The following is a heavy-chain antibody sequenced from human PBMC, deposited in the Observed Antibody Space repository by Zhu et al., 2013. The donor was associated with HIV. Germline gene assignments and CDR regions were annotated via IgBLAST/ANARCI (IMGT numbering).Heavy chain of an antibody. V-gene: IGHV1-18*01. Sequence: QDHLVQSGAELKKPGASVRVSCKASGYSFVHYGISWVRQAPGQGLEWMGWISGYNGKTDYAQRFQGRVTMTADTSASTAYLDLRSLTFDDTAVYYCARAYGGVTFHGVAERPIDYWGQGTLITVSS. J-gene: IGHJ4*02. CDR3: ARAYGGVTFHGVAERPIDY. CDR1: GYSFVHYG. CDR2: ISGYNGKT. D-gene: IGHD3-16*01.